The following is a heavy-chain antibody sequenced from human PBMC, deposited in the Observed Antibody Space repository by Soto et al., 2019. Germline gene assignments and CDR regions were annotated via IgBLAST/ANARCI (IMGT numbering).Heavy chain of an antibody. CDR2: FIAMLGTP. CDR1: GGTFGSQG. J-gene: IGHJ4*02. D-gene: IGHD5-18*01. Sequence: GASVKVSCKASGGTFGSQGIAWVRQAPGQGLEWMGGFIAMLGTPTYAKKVQGRATISAGESLTSSYLELRSLRSEDTGVYFCARGAMANFDYWGQGTVVTVSS. V-gene: IGHV1-69*13. CDR3: ARGAMANFDY.